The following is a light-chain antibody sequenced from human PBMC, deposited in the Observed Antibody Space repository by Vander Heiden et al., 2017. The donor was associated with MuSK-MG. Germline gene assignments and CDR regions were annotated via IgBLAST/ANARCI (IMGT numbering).Light chain of an antibody. CDR1: QSVTTY. J-gene: IGKJ1*01. Sequence: EIVFTQSPATLSLSPGERATLSCRASQSVTTYLAWYQQKPGQAPRLLIYDASTRATGIPARFSGSRSGTDFTLTISSLEPEDFAVYYCQQRSSWPWTFGLGTKV. V-gene: IGKV3-11*01. CDR3: QQRSSWPWT. CDR2: DAS.